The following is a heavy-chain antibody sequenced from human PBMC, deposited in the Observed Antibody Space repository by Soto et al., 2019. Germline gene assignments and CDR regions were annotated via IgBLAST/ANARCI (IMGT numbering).Heavy chain of an antibody. CDR2: IKQDGSEK. Sequence: GGSLRLSCAASGFTFSSYWMSWVRQAPGKGLEWVANIKQDGSEKYYVDSVKGRFTNSRDNAKNSLYLQMNSLRAEDTAVYYCARDRAAALYGMDVWGQGTTVTVSS. J-gene: IGHJ6*02. D-gene: IGHD2-2*01. CDR1: GFTFSSYW. V-gene: IGHV3-7*05. CDR3: ARDRAAALYGMDV.